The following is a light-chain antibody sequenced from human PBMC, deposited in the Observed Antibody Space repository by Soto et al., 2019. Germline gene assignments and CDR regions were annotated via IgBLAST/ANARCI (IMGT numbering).Light chain of an antibody. CDR2: AAS. CDR1: ESVYSN. J-gene: IGKJ4*01. CDR3: QQYAKWPLT. Sequence: EIVMTQSPATLSVSQGERATLSCRASESVYSNLAWYQQKPGQAPTLLIFAASTRANGIPARFSASGSGTEFTLTTSSLQSADFAVYYCQQYAKWPLTFGGGTKVEIK. V-gene: IGKV3-15*01.